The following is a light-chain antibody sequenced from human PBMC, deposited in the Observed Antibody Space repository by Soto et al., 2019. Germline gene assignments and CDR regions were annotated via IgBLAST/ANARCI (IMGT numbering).Light chain of an antibody. CDR2: GNS. CDR3: QSYDSSLSGWV. J-gene: IGLJ3*02. CDR1: SSNIGAGYD. Sequence: QSVLTQPPSVSGAPGQRVTISCTGSSSNIGAGYDVHWYQQLPGTAPKLLIYGNSNRPSGVPDRFSGSKSGTSASLAITGLQAEDADDYYCQSYDSSLSGWVFGGGTKLTVL. V-gene: IGLV1-40*01.